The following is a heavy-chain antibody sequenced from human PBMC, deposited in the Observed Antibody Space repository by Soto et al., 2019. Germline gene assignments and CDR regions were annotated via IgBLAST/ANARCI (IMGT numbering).Heavy chain of an antibody. CDR1: GYTFTGYY. Sequence: ASVKVSCKPSGYTFTGYYIHWVRQAPGQGLEWMGWINPNSGATNYAQKFQGRVTMTSDTSMSTAYVELARLRSDDTAVYYCVRDLVTTIGDCGYWGQGTLVTVSS. J-gene: IGHJ4*02. D-gene: IGHD5-12*01. CDR2: INPNSGAT. CDR3: VRDLVTTIGDCGY. V-gene: IGHV1-2*02.